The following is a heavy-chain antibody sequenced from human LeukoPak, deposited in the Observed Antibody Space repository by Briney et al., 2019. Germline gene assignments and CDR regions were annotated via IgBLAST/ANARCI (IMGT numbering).Heavy chain of an antibody. J-gene: IGHJ4*02. V-gene: IGHV4-4*07. Sequence: VXXGSXXSYYWSWIRQPAGKGXXWIGRIYTSGSTXYNPSLKSRVTISVDTSKNQFSLKLSSVTAADTAAYYCXXXXXXXXAXXXXYWGQGXXVTVSS. CDR3: XXXXXXXXAXXXXY. CDR1: XGSXXSYY. CDR2: IYTSGST.